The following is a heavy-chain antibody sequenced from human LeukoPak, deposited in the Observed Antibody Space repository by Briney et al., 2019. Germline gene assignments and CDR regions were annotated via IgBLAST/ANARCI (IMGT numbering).Heavy chain of an antibody. CDR1: GFDFSSHS. CDR2: ISSSGSYK. CDR3: ARGMIRGALWCVDF. D-gene: IGHD4/OR15-4a*01. J-gene: IGHJ4*02. Sequence: GGSLRLSCAASGFDFSSHSMHWIRQAPGKRLERVSSISSSGSYKYYADSLKGGLTISRDNAGNSVFLLLQSLTVEDTAVYYCARGMIRGALWCVDFWGLGSLVTVSS. V-gene: IGHV3-21*04.